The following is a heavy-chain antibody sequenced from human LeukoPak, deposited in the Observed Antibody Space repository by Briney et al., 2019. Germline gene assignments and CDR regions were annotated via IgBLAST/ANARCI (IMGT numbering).Heavy chain of an antibody. CDR3: AKGSYCSGGSCYSVDYYYYGMDV. V-gene: IGHV3-23*01. CDR1: GFTFSSYA. D-gene: IGHD2-15*01. Sequence: PGGSLRLSCAASGFTFSSYAMSWVRQAPGKGLEWVSAISGSGGSTYYADSVKGRFTISRDNSKNTLYLQMNSLRAEDTAVYCCAKGSYCSGGSCYSVDYYYYGMDVWGQGTTVTVSS. CDR2: ISGSGGST. J-gene: IGHJ6*02.